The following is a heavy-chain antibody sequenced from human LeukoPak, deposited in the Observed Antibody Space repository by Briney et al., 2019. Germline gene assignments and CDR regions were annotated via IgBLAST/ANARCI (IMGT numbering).Heavy chain of an antibody. CDR1: GFTFSSYA. CDR2: IGGSGGGT. V-gene: IGHV3-23*01. D-gene: IGHD6-13*01. J-gene: IGHJ4*02. CDR3: ANDIAAAHHFDY. Sequence: GGSLRLSCAASGFTFSSYAMNWVRQAPGKGLEWVSSIGGSGGGTYYADSVKGRFTISRDNSKNTLYLQMNSLRADDTAVYFCANDIAAAHHFDYWGQGTLVTVSS.